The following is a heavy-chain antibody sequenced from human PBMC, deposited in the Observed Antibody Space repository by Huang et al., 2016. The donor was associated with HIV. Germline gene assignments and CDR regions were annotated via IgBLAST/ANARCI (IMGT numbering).Heavy chain of an antibody. CDR3: ARRFSSSSGYFDY. V-gene: IGHV5-51*01. CDR1: GYSFSSYW. J-gene: IGHJ4*02. Sequence: VQLVQSGAEVKKPGESLKISCKGSGYSFSSYWIAWVRQMPGKGLEWMGLIFPHDSDTTYIPSFEGQVTISADKSIGTAYLQWSSLKASDTAMYYCARRFSSSSGYFDYWGQGSLVTVSS. D-gene: IGHD6-6*01. CDR2: IFPHDSDT.